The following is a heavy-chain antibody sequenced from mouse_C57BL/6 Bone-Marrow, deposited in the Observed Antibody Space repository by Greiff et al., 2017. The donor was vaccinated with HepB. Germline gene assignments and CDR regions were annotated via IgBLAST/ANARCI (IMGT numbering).Heavy chain of an antibody. V-gene: IGHV1-61*01. D-gene: IGHD1-1*01. Sequence: QVQLQQPGAELVRPGSSVKLSCKASGYTFTSYWMDWVKQRPGQGLEWIGNIYPSDSETHYNQKFKDKATLTVDKSSITAYMQLSSLTSEDSAVYYCARGGGYGSSYEFAYWGQGTLVTVSA. CDR3: ARGGGYGSSYEFAY. CDR2: IYPSDSET. J-gene: IGHJ3*01. CDR1: GYTFTSYW.